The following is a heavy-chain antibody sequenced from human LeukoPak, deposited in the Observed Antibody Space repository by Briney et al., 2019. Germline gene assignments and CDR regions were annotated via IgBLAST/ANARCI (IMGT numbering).Heavy chain of an antibody. J-gene: IGHJ4*02. Sequence: PSETLSLTCTVSGGSISSSSYSWGWVRQPPGKGLGGIGSIYYSGSTYYNPSLKSRVTISVDTSKNQFSLKLSSVTAADTAVYYCARPNGSGSYYYFDYWGQGTLVTVSS. D-gene: IGHD3-10*01. CDR1: GGSISSSSYS. CDR2: IYYSGST. CDR3: ARPNGSGSYYYFDY. V-gene: IGHV4-39*01.